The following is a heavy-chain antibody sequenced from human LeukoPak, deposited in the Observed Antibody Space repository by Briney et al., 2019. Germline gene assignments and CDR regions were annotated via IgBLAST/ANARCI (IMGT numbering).Heavy chain of an antibody. V-gene: IGHV3-7*01. Sequence: GGSLRLSCEASGFTFSSYWMSWVRQAPGNGLERVANINQDGSEKYYVDSVKGRFTVSRDNAKNSVYLQMNSLRAEDTAVYYCARDDSSAHYYFDHWGQGTPVTVSS. CDR2: INQDGSEK. CDR1: GFTFSSYW. D-gene: IGHD3-22*01. J-gene: IGHJ4*02. CDR3: ARDDSSAHYYFDH.